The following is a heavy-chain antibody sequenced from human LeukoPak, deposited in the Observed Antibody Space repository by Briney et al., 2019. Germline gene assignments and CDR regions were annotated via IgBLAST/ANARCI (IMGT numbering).Heavy chain of an antibody. J-gene: IGHJ4*02. CDR1: GGSISSGNYY. Sequence: ETLSLTCTVSGGSISSGNYYWSWIRQAPGKGLEWVSAISSSGVSTYYADSVKGRFTISRDNSQSTLYLQMNSLRAEDMAVYYCAQQLGYCSDGNCYFTYWGQGTLVTVSS. V-gene: IGHV3-23*01. CDR2: ISSSGVST. CDR3: AQQLGYCSDGNCYFTY. D-gene: IGHD2-15*01.